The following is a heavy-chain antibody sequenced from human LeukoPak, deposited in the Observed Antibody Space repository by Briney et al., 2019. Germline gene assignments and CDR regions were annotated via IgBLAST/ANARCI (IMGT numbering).Heavy chain of an antibody. CDR1: GYTITNNY. V-gene: IGHV1-46*01. J-gene: IGHJ5*02. D-gene: IGHD5-24*01. CDR3: ATHHSMANTAWWFDP. CDR2: INPSGTGT. Sequence: GASVKVYCKASGYTITNNYMHWVRQAPGQGLEWMGVINPSGTGTSYAQKFQGRITMSRDTSTSTVYMELSSLRSEDTAFYYCATHHSMANTAWWFDPWGQGTLVTVSS.